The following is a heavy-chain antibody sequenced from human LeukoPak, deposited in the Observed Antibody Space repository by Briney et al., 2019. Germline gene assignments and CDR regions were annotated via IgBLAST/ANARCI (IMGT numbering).Heavy chain of an antibody. D-gene: IGHD3-22*01. V-gene: IGHV3-15*01. Sequence: PGGSLRLSCAASGFSFRTAWMTWVRQAPGKGLEWLGRIKDKGDGGTTDYAAPVKGTFTISRDDSINTLYLQMNNLKTEDTAVYYCTTVRYDRIAYVDHWGQGTLVTVSS. CDR2: IKDKGDGGTT. CDR1: GFSFRTAW. J-gene: IGHJ4*02. CDR3: TTVRYDRIAYVDH.